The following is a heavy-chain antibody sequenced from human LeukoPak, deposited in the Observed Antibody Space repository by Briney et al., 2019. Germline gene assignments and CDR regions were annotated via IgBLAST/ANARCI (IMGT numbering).Heavy chain of an antibody. CDR3: ATGARGSTSLRKYFQH. V-gene: IGHV1-18*01. CDR2: ISGYNGNT. D-gene: IGHD2-2*01. CDR1: GYIFSNYG. J-gene: IGHJ1*01. Sequence: ASVKVSCKASGYIFSNYGINWVRQAPGQGLEWMGWISGYNGNTNYAQKFQGRVTMTEDTSTDTAYMELSSLRSEDTAVYYCATGARGSTSLRKYFQHWGQGTLVTVSS.